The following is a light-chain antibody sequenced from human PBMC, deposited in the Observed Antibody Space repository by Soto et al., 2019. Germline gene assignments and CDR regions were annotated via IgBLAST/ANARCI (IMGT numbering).Light chain of an antibody. CDR3: QQYKDYVYT. V-gene: IGKV1-5*01. CDR2: DVS. J-gene: IGKJ2*01. CDR1: QTVERW. Sequence: QSTQAPSPPTAPSGTASDQTCRASQTVERWMAWYQQKPGKAPKLLISDVSTLERGVPSRFSGSGSATEFTLTISGLQPDDFATYYCQQYKDYVYTFGQGTKVDI.